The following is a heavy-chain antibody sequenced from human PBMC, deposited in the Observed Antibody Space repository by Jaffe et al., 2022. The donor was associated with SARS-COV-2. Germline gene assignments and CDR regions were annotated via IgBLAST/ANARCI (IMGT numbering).Heavy chain of an antibody. D-gene: IGHD6-19*01. Sequence: EVQLVESGGGLVQPGESLRLSCAASGFTFSSYWMHWVRQAPGKGLVWVSRINSDGSSTSYADSVKGRFTISRDNAKNTLYLQMNSLRAEDTAVYYCARDRGAVTGSDAFDIWGQGTMVTVSS. CDR2: INSDGSST. J-gene: IGHJ3*02. CDR3: ARDRGAVTGSDAFDI. CDR1: GFTFSSYW. V-gene: IGHV3-74*01.